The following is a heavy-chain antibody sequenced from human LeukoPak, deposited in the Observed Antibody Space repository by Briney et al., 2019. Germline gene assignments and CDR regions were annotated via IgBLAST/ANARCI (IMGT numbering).Heavy chain of an antibody. CDR1: AFTFSDYY. V-gene: IGHV3-11*04. CDR3: ARAPDKYCSSTSCFRSAFDI. D-gene: IGHD2-2*01. Sequence: PGGSLTLSCAAAAFTFSDYYMSWIRQAPGKGLEWVSFISISVRTIAYTASVKGRFTISKDTAKNSLYLQMHSLRAEETAVYYCARAPDKYCSSTSCFRSAFDIWGQGTMVTVSS. J-gene: IGHJ3*02. CDR2: ISISVRTI.